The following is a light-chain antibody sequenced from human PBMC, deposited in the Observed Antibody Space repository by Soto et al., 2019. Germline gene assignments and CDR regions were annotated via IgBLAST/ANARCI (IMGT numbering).Light chain of an antibody. CDR1: QSISSW. J-gene: IGKJ4*01. V-gene: IGKV1-5*01. CDR2: DAS. CDR3: QQYNGYALT. Sequence: DIQMTQSPSTLSASVGDRVTITCRASQSISSWLAWYQQKPGQAPKLLSYDASSLESGVPARFSGSGSGTEFTLAISSLQPDDVAACDCQQYNGYALTFGGGTKVEIK.